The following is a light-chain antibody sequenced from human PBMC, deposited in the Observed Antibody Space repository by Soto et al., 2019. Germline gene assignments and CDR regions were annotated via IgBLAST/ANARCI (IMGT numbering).Light chain of an antibody. CDR2: AAS. Sequence: QLTQSPSSLSAFVGDRVTITCRASQGIGSYLAWYQQKPGKAPKLLIYAASTLQSGVPSRFSGSGSGTDFTLTISCLQSEDFATYYCQQYYSYPITFGQGTRLEIK. CDR3: QQYYSYPIT. CDR1: QGIGSY. V-gene: IGKV1-9*01. J-gene: IGKJ5*01.